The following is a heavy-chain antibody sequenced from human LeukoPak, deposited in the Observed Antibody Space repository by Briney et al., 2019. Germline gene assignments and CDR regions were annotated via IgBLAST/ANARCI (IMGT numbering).Heavy chain of an antibody. CDR1: GGSFSGYY. V-gene: IGHV4-34*01. CDR3: ARGRRSSGWYDSWFDP. D-gene: IGHD6-19*01. Sequence: PSETLSLTCAVYGGSFSGYYWSWIRQPPGKGLEWIGEINHSGSTNYNPSLKSRVTISVDTSKNQFSLKLSSVTAADTAVYYCARGRRSSGWYDSWFDPWGQGTLVTVSS. CDR2: INHSGST. J-gene: IGHJ5*02.